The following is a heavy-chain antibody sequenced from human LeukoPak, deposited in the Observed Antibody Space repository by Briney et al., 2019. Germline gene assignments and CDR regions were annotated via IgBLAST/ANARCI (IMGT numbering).Heavy chain of an antibody. Sequence: GGSLRLSCAASGFTFSSYGMHWVRQAPGKGLEWVAYIQNDGSNEQYADSVKGRFTISRDNSKNTLYLQMNSLRTEDTAVYYCAKVVSGTYYYYYMDVWGKGTTVTISS. V-gene: IGHV3-30*02. CDR2: IQNDGSNE. CDR3: AKVVSGTYYYYYMDV. D-gene: IGHD3-10*01. J-gene: IGHJ6*03. CDR1: GFTFSSYG.